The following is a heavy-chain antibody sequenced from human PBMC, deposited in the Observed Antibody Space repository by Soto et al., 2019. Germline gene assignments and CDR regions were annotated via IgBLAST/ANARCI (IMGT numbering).Heavy chain of an antibody. CDR2: IIPIFGTA. D-gene: IGHD6-6*01. Sequence: SVKVSCKASGGTFSSYAISWVRQAPGQGLEWMGGIIPIFGTANYAQKFQGRVTITADESTSTAYMELSSLRSEDTAVYYCASVGSSSAYYYYGMDFWGQGSSVTGSS. CDR1: GGTFSSYA. CDR3: ASVGSSSAYYYYGMDF. J-gene: IGHJ6*02. V-gene: IGHV1-69*13.